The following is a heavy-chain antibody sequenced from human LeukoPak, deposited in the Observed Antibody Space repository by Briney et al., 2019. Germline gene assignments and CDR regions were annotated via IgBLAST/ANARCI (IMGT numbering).Heavy chain of an antibody. Sequence: SETLSLTCTVSGGSLSSYYWGWIRQPPGKGLEWIGSIYYSGSTYYNPSLKSRVTISVDTSKNQFSLKLSSVTAADTAVYYCARRTTAVDYWGQGTLVTVSS. J-gene: IGHJ4*02. V-gene: IGHV4-39*01. CDR1: GGSLSSYY. CDR3: ARRTTAVDY. D-gene: IGHD2-2*01. CDR2: IYYSGST.